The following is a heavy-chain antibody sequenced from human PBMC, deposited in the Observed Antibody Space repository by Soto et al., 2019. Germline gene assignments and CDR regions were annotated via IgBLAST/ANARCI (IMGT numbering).Heavy chain of an antibody. J-gene: IGHJ3*02. V-gene: IGHV1-46*01. CDR2: INPSGGST. CDR1: GYTFTSYY. Sequence: GASVKVSCKASGYTFTSYYMHWVRQAPGQGLEWMGIINPSGGSTSYAQKFQGRVTMTRDTSTSTVYMELSSLRSEDTAVYYCARGRGPGTVTDAFGIWGQGTMVTVSS. D-gene: IGHD4-17*01. CDR3: ARGRGPGTVTDAFGI.